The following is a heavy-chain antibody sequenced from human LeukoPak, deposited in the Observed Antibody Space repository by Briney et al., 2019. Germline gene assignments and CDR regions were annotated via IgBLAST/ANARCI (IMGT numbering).Heavy chain of an antibody. CDR3: ARDAQQLVTPFDY. D-gene: IGHD6-13*01. CDR1: GFTFSSYS. CDR2: ISSSSSTI. Sequence: GGSLRLSCAASGFTFSSYSTNWVRQAPGKGLEWVSYISSSSSTIYYADSVKGRFTISRDNAKNSLYLLMNSLRAEDTAVYYCARDAQQLVTPFDYWGQGTLVTVSS. J-gene: IGHJ4*02. V-gene: IGHV3-48*01.